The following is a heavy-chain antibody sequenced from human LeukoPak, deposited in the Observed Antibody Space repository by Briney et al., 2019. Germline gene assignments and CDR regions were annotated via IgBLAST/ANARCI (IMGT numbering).Heavy chain of an antibody. CDR3: AKTISDGYIG. CDR2: INQDGSEK. J-gene: IGHJ4*02. D-gene: IGHD2-21*02. Sequence: PGGSLRLSCAASGFTFRHYWMTWVRQAPGQGLERVGNINQDGSEKHHLDPVEGRFTISRDNAENSLYLQTNSPRVEDTAVYYCAKTISDGYIGWGQGTLVTVSS. CDR1: GFTFRHYW. V-gene: IGHV3-7*01.